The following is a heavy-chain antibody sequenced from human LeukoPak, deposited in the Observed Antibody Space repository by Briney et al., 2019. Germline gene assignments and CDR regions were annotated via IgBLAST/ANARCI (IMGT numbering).Heavy chain of an antibody. CDR2: IWADEKYK. D-gene: IGHD1-26*01. CDR1: GFIVSGNY. J-gene: IGHJ4*02. CDR3: ARARLASGGWYFAH. Sequence: GGSLRLSCAASGFIVSGNYMSWVRQTPGKGLEWVSVIWADEKYKDYVDSVKGRFTISRDNSGNTLYLQMSSLRAEDTAVYYCARARLASGGWYFAHWGQGTLVTVSS. V-gene: IGHV3-33*08.